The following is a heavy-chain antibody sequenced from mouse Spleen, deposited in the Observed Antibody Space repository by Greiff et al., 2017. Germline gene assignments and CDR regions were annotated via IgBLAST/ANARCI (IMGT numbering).Heavy chain of an antibody. CDR2: ISYDGSN. CDR3: ARGDDYEFAY. Sequence: VQLKESGPGLVKPSQSLSLTCSVTGYSITSGYYWNWIRQFPGNKLEWMGYISYDGSNNYNPSLKNRISITRDTSKNQFFLKLNSVTTEDTATYYCARGDDYEFAYWGQGTLVTVSA. CDR1: GYSITSGYY. D-gene: IGHD2-4*01. V-gene: IGHV3-6*01. J-gene: IGHJ3*01.